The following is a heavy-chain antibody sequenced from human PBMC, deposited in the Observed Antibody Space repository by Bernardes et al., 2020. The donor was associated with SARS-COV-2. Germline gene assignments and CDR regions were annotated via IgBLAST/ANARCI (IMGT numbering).Heavy chain of an antibody. CDR2: INHSGST. CDR3: AREREGYFDWLLYFDL. Sequence: SETLSLTCAVYGGSFSGYYWSWIRQPPGKGLEWIGEINHSGSTNYNPSLKSRVTISVDTSKNQFSLKLSSVTAADTAVYYCAREREGYFDWLLYFDLWGRGTLVTVSS. J-gene: IGHJ2*01. V-gene: IGHV4-34*01. CDR1: GGSFSGYY. D-gene: IGHD3-9*01.